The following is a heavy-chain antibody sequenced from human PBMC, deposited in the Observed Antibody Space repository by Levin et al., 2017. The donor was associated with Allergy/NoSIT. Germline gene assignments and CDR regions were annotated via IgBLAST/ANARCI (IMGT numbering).Heavy chain of an antibody. CDR2: ISSSGSTI. D-gene: IGHD1-26*01. CDR3: ASPYPHGEWELLIGAFDI. CDR1: GFTFSSYE. Sequence: GGSLRLSCAASGFTFSSYEMNWVRQAPGKGLEWVSYISSSGSTIYYADSVKGRFTISRDNAKNSLYLQMNSLRAEDTAVYYCASPYPHGEWELLIGAFDIWGQGTMVTVSS. J-gene: IGHJ3*02. V-gene: IGHV3-48*03.